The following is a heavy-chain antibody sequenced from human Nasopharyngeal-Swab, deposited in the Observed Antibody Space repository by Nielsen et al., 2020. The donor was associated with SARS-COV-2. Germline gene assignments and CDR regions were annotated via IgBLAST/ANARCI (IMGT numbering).Heavy chain of an antibody. CDR1: GFTFSLYS. D-gene: IGHD5-12*01. Sequence: GESLKIPCAFSGFTFSLYSMNWGRQAPGTGLEWISHINGGGSSTPYADSVKGRFTISSDNAKTSLYLQMNSLTAEDTAVYYCARERGGGYGDYWGQGTLVTVSS. CDR3: ARERGGGYGDY. CDR2: INGGGSST. J-gene: IGHJ4*02. V-gene: IGHV3-21*05.